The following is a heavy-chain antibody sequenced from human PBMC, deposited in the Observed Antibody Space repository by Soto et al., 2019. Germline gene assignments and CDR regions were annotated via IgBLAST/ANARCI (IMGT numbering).Heavy chain of an antibody. V-gene: IGHV4-59*01. CDR2: ISYSGNT. D-gene: IGHD2-21*02. J-gene: IGHJ4*02. Sequence: PSETLSLTCTVGSISTYYWSWIRQPPGKGLEWIGYISYSGNTNYNPSLKSRVTVSVDTSRNQFSLKLNSVTAADTAVYYCAREYCGGDCSSWGHYYYDYWGQGTQVTVSS. CDR3: AREYCGGDCSSWGHYYYDY. CDR1: GSISTYY.